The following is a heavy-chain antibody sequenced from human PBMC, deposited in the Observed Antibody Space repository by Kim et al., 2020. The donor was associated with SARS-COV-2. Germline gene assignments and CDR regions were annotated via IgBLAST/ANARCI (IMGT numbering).Heavy chain of an antibody. Sequence: SETLSLTCTVSGGSTSSSSYYWGWIRQPPGKGLEWIGSIYYSGSTYYNPSLKSRVTISVDTSKNQFSLKLSSVTAADTAVYYCARHGHITMIVVVIIPGWFDPWGQGTLVTVSS. V-gene: IGHV4-39*01. D-gene: IGHD3-22*01. CDR2: IYYSGST. CDR1: GGSTSSSSYY. J-gene: IGHJ5*02. CDR3: ARHGHITMIVVVIIPGWFDP.